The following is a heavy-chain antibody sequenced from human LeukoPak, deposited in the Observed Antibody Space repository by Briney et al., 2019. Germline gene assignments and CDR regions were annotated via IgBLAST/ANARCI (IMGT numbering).Heavy chain of an antibody. Sequence: ASVKVSCKASGGTFSSYAISWVRQAPGQGLEWMGWINPNSGGTNYAQKFQGWVTMTRDTSISTAYMELSRLRSDDTAVYYCARPGLSGWVGYGMDVWGQGTTVTVSS. J-gene: IGHJ6*02. CDR2: INPNSGGT. D-gene: IGHD6-19*01. V-gene: IGHV1-2*04. CDR3: ARPGLSGWVGYGMDV. CDR1: GGTFSSYA.